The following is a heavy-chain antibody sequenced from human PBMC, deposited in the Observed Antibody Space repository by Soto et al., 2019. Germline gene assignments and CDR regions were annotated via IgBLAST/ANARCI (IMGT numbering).Heavy chain of an antibody. CDR1: GSNFENDG. CDR3: AKDRVGGTFYTPLAF. V-gene: IGHV3-30*18. Sequence: QVQLVESGGGVVQPGGSLRLSCQASGSNFENDGMHWVRQAPGKGLEWVAVITYDGSFQYYADSVKGRFTISRDNSKNTLSLHLNTLKPEDTAVYHCAKDRVGGTFYTPLAFWGQGTLVTFYS. D-gene: IGHD1-7*01. J-gene: IGHJ4*02. CDR2: ITYDGSFQ.